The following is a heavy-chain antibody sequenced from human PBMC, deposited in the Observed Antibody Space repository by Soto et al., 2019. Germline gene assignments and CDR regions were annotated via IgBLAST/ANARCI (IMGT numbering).Heavy chain of an antibody. D-gene: IGHD6-19*01. Sequence: PSETLSLTCTVSGGSISSYYWSWIRQPPGKGLEWIGYIYYSGSTNYNPSLKSRVTISVDTSKNQFSLKLSSVTAADTAVYYCARGIGSSGWYTQTDYWGQGTLVTVSS. V-gene: IGHV4-59*01. CDR2: IYYSGST. J-gene: IGHJ4*02. CDR1: GGSISSYY. CDR3: ARGIGSSGWYTQTDY.